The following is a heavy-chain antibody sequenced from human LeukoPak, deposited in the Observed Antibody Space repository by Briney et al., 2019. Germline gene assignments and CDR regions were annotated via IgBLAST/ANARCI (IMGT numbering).Heavy chain of an antibody. V-gene: IGHV3-23*01. CDR3: ARCLENYYYGMDV. D-gene: IGHD2-2*01. Sequence: GGSLRLSCAASGFTLSSYAMSWVRQAPGKGLEWVSLISGNAGSTYYADSVKGRFTISRDNSKNTLYLQMNSLRAEDTAVYYCARCLENYYYGMDVWGQGTTVTVSS. CDR1: GFTLSSYA. CDR2: ISGNAGST. J-gene: IGHJ6*02.